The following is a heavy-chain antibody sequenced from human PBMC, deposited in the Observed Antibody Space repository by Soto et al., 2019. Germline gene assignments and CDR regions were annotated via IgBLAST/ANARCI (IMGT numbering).Heavy chain of an antibody. J-gene: IGHJ6*02. V-gene: IGHV4-30-2*01. Sequence: NPSETLSLTCVVSGDSISRGGYSWTWIRQPPGKALEWIGNIYDSGSTSYNPSLKSRVAISVDRSKNQFSLKLTSVTAADTAVYFCARGSSSYYDYGMDVWGQGTTVTVSS. CDR2: IYDSGST. D-gene: IGHD6-6*01. CDR3: ARGSSSYYDYGMDV. CDR1: GDSISRGGYS.